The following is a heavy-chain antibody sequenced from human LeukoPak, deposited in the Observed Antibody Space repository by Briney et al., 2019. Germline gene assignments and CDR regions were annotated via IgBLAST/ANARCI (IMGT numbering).Heavy chain of an antibody. V-gene: IGHV3-21*01. J-gene: IGHJ4*02. CDR2: IGGSSTSI. CDR1: GFTFSTYS. CDR3: AREEQQMFDY. D-gene: IGHD1-26*01. Sequence: PGGSLRLSCASSGFTFSTYSMNWVRQAPGKGLEWVSSIGGSSTSIYYADSVRGRFTISRDNAKNSLYLQMNSLRAEDTAVYFCAREEQQMFDYWGQGTLVTASS.